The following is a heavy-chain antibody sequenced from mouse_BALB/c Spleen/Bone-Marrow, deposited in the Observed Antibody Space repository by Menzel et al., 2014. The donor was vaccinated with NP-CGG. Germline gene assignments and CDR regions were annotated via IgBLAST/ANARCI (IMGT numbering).Heavy chain of an antibody. D-gene: IGHD2-4*01. CDR1: GYTFTSYW. V-gene: IGHV1-7*01. J-gene: IGHJ2*01. Sequence: QVQLQQSGAELAKPGASVKMSCKASGYTFTSYWMHWVKQRPGQGLEWIGYINPSTGYTEYNQKFKDKATLTADKSSSTAYMQLSSLTSEDSAVYDCARSGDYGGFDYWGQGTTHTVSS. CDR2: INPSTGYT. CDR3: ARSGDYGGFDY.